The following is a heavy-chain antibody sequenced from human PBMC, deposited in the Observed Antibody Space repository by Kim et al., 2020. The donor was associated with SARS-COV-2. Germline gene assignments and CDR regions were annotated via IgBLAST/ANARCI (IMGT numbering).Heavy chain of an antibody. D-gene: IGHD5-12*01. J-gene: IGHJ4*02. Sequence: TNYHPSRKSRVTVSVDTSKNQISLKLSSVTAADTAVYYCARGSGYNAFDYWGQGTLVTVSS. CDR3: ARGSGYNAFDY. V-gene: IGHV4-59*09. CDR2: T.